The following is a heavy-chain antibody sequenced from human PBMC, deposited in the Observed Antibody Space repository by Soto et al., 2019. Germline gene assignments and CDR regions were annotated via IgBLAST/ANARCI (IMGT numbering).Heavy chain of an antibody. CDR1: GFTFSSYG. CDR2: ISYDGSNK. J-gene: IGHJ3*02. V-gene: IGHV3-30*18. CDR3: AKIRYFDWLLSVYDAFDI. Sequence: QPGGSLRLSCAASGFTFSSYGMHWVRQAPGKGLEWVAVISYDGSNKYYADSVKGRFTISRDNSKNTLYLQMNSLRAEDTAVYYCAKIRYFDWLLSVYDAFDIWGQGTMVTVSS. D-gene: IGHD3-9*01.